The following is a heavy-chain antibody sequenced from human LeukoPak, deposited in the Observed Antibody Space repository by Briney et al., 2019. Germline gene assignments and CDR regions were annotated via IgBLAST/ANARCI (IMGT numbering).Heavy chain of an antibody. Sequence: GASVTVSFKASGGTFRTYSVTWVRQAPGQGLEWMGGIIPIFGTPNYAQKFQGRVKVTTDDATGTAYMELSRLMPEDTAIYYCARVDRYHFYLDVWGKGTPVTVSS. J-gene: IGHJ6*03. CDR1: GGTFRTYS. CDR2: IIPIFGTP. V-gene: IGHV1-69*05. CDR3: ARVDRYHFYLDV.